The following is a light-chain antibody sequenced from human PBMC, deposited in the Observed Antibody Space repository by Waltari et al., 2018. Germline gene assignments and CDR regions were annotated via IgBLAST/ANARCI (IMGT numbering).Light chain of an antibody. CDR1: SRYVGDSNH. Sequence: QSALTQPRSVSGSPGQSVTISCPGTSRYVGDSNHVPWYQQQPGKAPRLTIYDVSERPSGVPDRFSASKSGNTASLTISGLQAEDEGSYHCCSRAGSSVVFGGGTKLTVL. CDR3: CSRAGSSVV. J-gene: IGLJ2*01. CDR2: DVS. V-gene: IGLV2-11*01.